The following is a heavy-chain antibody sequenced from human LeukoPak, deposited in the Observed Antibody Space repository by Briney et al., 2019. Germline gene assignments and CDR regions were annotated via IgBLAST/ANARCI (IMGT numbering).Heavy chain of an antibody. Sequence: GGPLRLSCGASGFTFISSRMTWAREARGKALEWVGRIRSTPDGGATDYAAPVKGRFTISRDDTKNTLYLQMSSLRTEDTAVYYCATDLHFGYCTATSCANYWGQGTLVTVSS. CDR1: GFTFISSR. CDR3: ATDLHFGYCTATSCANY. D-gene: IGHD2-2*03. CDR2: IRSTPDGGAT. J-gene: IGHJ4*02. V-gene: IGHV3-15*01.